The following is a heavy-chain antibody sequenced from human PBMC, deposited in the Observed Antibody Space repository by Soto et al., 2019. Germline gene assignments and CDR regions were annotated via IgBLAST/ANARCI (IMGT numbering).Heavy chain of an antibody. CDR2: MSGSGGST. Sequence: GGSLRLSCAASGFTFSSYAMSWVRQAPGKGLEWVSGMSGSGGSTYYADSVKGRFTITRDNSKNTLYLQMNSLRAEDTAVYYCAKYPRPEWIQLWFDHWGQGTLVTVSS. D-gene: IGHD5-18*01. V-gene: IGHV3-23*01. CDR1: GFTFSSYA. CDR3: AKYPRPEWIQLWFDH. J-gene: IGHJ5*02.